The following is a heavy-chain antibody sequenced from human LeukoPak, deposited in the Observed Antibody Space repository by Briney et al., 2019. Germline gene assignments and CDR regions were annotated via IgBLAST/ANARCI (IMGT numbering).Heavy chain of an antibody. CDR2: TYYRSKWYN. J-gene: IGHJ4*02. V-gene: IGHV6-1*01. Sequence: SQTLSLTCAISGDSVSSNSAVWSWIRQSPSRGLEWLGRTYYRSKWYNDYAISVKSRITINPDTSKNQFSLQLNSVTPEDTAMYYCAGSGSYMGYWGLGTLVTVSS. CDR3: AGSGSYMGY. D-gene: IGHD3-10*01. CDR1: GDSVSSNSAV.